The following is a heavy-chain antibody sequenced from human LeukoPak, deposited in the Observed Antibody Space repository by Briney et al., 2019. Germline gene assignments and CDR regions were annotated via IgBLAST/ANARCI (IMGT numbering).Heavy chain of an antibody. V-gene: IGHV4-34*01. J-gene: IGHJ4*02. CDR1: GGSFSGYY. CDR3: ARGRGSGWYPFAY. CDR2: INHSGST. Sequence: SETLSLTCAVYGGSFSGYYWSWIRQPPGKGLEWIGEINHSGSTNYNPSLKSRVTISVDTSKNQFSLKLSSVTAADTAVYYCARGRGSGWYPFAYWGQGTLVTVSS. D-gene: IGHD6-19*01.